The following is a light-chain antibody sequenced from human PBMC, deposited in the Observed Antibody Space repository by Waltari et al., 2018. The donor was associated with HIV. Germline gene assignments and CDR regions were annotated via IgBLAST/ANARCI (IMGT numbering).Light chain of an antibody. CDR3: LLYFGAGRPWV. J-gene: IGLJ3*02. V-gene: IGLV7-43*01. CDR1: TGAVTSDYY. Sequence: QTVVTQEPSLTVSPGGTVTPPCSSSTGAVTSDYYPIWFQPKPGQAPKSLIYNTHNKRSCTPARFSGSLLGAKGALTLSGAQPEDEAEYYCLLYFGAGRPWVFGGGTTLTVL. CDR2: NTH.